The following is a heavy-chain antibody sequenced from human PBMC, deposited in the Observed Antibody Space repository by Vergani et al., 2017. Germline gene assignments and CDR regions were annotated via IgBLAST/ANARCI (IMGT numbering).Heavy chain of an antibody. CDR2: ITYNGGRT. V-gene: IGHV3-23*01. CDR1: GFTFNIYA. D-gene: IGHD2-8*01. Sequence: VQILQSGGGVVQPGGSLRLSCAASGFTFNIYAMSWVRQAPGKGLEWVSTITYNGGRTYYADSVTGRFTISRDNSKNTLFLQLKTLRAEDTAMYFCARGLWDCTHIRCSPPSYWGQGTQVTVSS. CDR3: ARGLWDCTHIRCSPPSY. J-gene: IGHJ4*02.